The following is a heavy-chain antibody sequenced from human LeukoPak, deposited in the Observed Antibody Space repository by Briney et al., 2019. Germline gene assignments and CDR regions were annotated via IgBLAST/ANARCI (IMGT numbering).Heavy chain of an antibody. CDR3: ARDRDNWNYDFDY. CDR2: IYYSGST. V-gene: IGHV4-39*07. D-gene: IGHD1-7*01. J-gene: IGHJ4*02. Sequence: SETLSLTCTVSGGSISSSSYYWGWIRQPPGKGLEWIGSIYYSGSTYYNPSLKSRVTISVDTSKNQFSLKLSSVTAADTAVYYCARDRDNWNYDFDYWGQGTLVTVSS. CDR1: GGSISSSSYY.